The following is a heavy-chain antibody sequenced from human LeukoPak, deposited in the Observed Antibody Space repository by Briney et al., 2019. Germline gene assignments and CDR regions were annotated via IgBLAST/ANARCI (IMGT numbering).Heavy chain of an antibody. CDR1: GGSFSGYY. V-gene: IGHV4-34*01. CDR3: ARVKPNTYGSGSSPFDY. D-gene: IGHD3-10*01. J-gene: IGHJ4*02. CDR2: INHSGST. Sequence: SETLSLTCAVYGGSFSGYYWSWIRQPPGKGLEWIGEINHSGSTNYNPSLKSRVTISVDTSKNQFSLKLSSVTAADTAVYYCARVKPNTYGSGSSPFDYWGQGTLVTVSS.